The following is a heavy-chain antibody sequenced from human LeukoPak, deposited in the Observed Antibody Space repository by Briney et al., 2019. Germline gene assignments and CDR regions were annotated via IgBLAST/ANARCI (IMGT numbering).Heavy chain of an antibody. CDR1: GGSISGYY. V-gene: IGHV4-59*08. D-gene: IGHD3-22*01. CDR2: MYYSGST. J-gene: IGHJ3*02. CDR3: ARHFTYYYDSSGYPRDAFGI. Sequence: KPSETLSLTCTVSGGSISGYYWSWIRQSPGKGLVWIGYMYYSGSTNYNPSLKSRVTMSVDMSKNQFSLKLSSVTAADTALYYCARHFTYYYDSSGYPRDAFGIWGQGTMVTVSS.